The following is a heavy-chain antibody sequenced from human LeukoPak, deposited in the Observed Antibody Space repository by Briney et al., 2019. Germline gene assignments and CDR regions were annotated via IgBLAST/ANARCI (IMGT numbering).Heavy chain of an antibody. J-gene: IGHJ5*02. CDR3: GRRSDRLDP. CDR2: INPNSGGT. V-gene: IGHV1-2*02. Sequence: GASVKVSCKASGYTFTGYYMHWVRQAPGQGLEWMGWINPNSGGTNYAQKFQGRVTMTRDMSISTAYMELSRLRSDDTAVYYCGRRSDRLDPWGQGTLVTVSS. CDR1: GYTFTGYY.